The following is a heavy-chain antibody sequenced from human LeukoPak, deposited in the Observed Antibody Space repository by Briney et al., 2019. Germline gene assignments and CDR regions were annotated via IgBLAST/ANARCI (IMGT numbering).Heavy chain of an antibody. D-gene: IGHD2-8*01. CDR1: GYTFTSYG. J-gene: IGHJ4*02. Sequence: ASVKVSCKASGYTFTSYGISWVRQAPGQGLEWMGGFDPEDGETIYAQKFQGRVTMTEDTSTDTAYMELSSLRSEDTAVYYCASIRGCTNGVCYMELNYWGQGTLVTVSS. CDR3: ASIRGCTNGVCYMELNY. V-gene: IGHV1-24*01. CDR2: FDPEDGET.